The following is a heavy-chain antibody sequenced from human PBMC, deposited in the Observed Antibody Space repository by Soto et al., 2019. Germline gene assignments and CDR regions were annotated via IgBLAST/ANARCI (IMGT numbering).Heavy chain of an antibody. V-gene: IGHV3-23*01. Sequence: GGSLRLSCAAPGFTFSVYAMSWVRQAPGKGLEWVSGISGSGDSTHYADSVKGRFTVSRDNSKSILYLQTNSLRAEDTAIYYCAKALYGGFTYWGQGTLVTVSS. J-gene: IGHJ4*02. CDR3: AKALYGGFTY. CDR2: ISGSGDST. CDR1: GFTFSVYA. D-gene: IGHD3-10*01.